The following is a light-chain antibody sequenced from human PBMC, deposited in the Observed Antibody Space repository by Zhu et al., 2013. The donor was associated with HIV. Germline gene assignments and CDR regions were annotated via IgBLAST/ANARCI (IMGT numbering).Light chain of an antibody. CDR3: QEFNDYSFT. J-gene: IGKJ5*01. CDR1: QSISSW. CDR2: KAS. Sequence: DIQMTQSPSSLSASVGDRVTITCRASQSISSWLAWYQQKPGKAPNLLIYKASSLESGVPSRFSGSGSGTDFTLTISGLHPEDFATYYCQEFNDYSFTFGQGTRLEIK. V-gene: IGKV1-5*03.